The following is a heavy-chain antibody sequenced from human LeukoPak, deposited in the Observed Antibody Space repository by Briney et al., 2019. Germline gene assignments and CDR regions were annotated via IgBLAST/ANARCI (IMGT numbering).Heavy chain of an antibody. Sequence: SETLSLTCTVSGGPISSYYWSWIRQPPGKGLEWIGYIYYSGSTYYNPSLKSRVTISVDTSKNQFSLKLSSVTAADTAVYYCASEAGYDILTGYYYYYGMDVWGQGTTVTVSS. CDR2: IYYSGST. CDR3: ASEAGYDILTGYYYYYGMDV. D-gene: IGHD3-9*01. V-gene: IGHV4-59*06. J-gene: IGHJ6*02. CDR1: GGPISSYY.